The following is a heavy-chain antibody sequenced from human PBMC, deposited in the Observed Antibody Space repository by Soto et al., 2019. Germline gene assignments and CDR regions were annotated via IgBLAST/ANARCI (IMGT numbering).Heavy chain of an antibody. D-gene: IGHD1-26*01. CDR2: VWYDGSNK. CDR3: AREATRYFDY. V-gene: IGHV3-33*01. Sequence: QVQLVESGGGVVQPGRSLRLSCAASRFTFSSYGMHWVRQPPGKGLEWVAVVWYDGSNKYYADSVKGRFTISRDHSKNTLYLQMNSLRAEDTAVYYCAREATRYFDYWGQGTLVTVSS. CDR1: RFTFSSYG. J-gene: IGHJ4*02.